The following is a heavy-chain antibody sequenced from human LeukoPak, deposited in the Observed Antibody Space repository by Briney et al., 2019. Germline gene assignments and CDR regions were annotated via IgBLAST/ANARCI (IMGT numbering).Heavy chain of an antibody. CDR1: GGSFSGYY. V-gene: IGHV4-34*01. CDR3: ARALAVAGPRDY. D-gene: IGHD6-19*01. J-gene: IGHJ4*02. Sequence: SETLSLTRAVYGGSFSGYYWSWIRQPPGKGLEWIGEINHSGSTNYNPSLKSRVTISVDTSKNQFSLKLSSVTAADTAVYYCARALAVAGPRDYWGQGTLVTVSS. CDR2: INHSGST.